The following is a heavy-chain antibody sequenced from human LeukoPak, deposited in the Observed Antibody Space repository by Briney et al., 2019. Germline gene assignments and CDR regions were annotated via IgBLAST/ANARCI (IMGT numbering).Heavy chain of an antibody. J-gene: IGHJ4*02. D-gene: IGHD2/OR15-2a*01. CDR2: INPDGTAI. CDR3: ARALQGRECIDY. CDR1: GFTFSDYW. V-gene: IGHV3-74*01. Sequence: GGSLRLSCAVSGFTFSDYWFHWVRQIPGKGPEWVSRINPDGTAIAYADSMKGRFTISRDNAKSTLYLQMSSLRAEDTAIYYCARALQGRECIDYWGQGNLVTVSS.